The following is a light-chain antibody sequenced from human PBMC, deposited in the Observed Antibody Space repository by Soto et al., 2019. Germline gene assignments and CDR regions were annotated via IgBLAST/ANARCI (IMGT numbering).Light chain of an antibody. V-gene: IGLV2-14*03. J-gene: IGLJ3*02. CDR3: ISYSSTSTIL. CDR1: STDIGGYRY. CDR2: DVS. Sequence: QSALTQPASVSGSPGQSITISCTGASTDIGGYRYVSWYRQYPGKAPKLIIYDVSYRPSGVSNRFSGSQSGNTASLTISGLQAEDEADYYCISYSSTSTILFGGGTKLTVL.